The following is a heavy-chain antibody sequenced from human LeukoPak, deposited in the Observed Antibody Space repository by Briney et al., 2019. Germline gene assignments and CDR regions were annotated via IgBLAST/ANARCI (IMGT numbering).Heavy chain of an antibody. CDR3: ARDARGYYGMDV. J-gene: IGHJ6*02. Sequence: SQTLSLTCTVSGGYISSGSYYWSWIRQPAGKGLEWIGRIYTSGSTNYNPSLKSRVTISVDTSKNQFSLKLSSVTAADTAVYYCARDARGYYGMDVWGQGTTVTVSS. CDR2: IYTSGST. V-gene: IGHV4-61*02. CDR1: GGYISSGSYY.